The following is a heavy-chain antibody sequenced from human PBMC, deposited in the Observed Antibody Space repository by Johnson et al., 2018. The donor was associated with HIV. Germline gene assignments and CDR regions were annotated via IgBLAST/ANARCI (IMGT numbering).Heavy chain of an antibody. CDR1: GFTFDDYG. CDR3: VRDTEREAFDI. CDR2: INWNGGRR. J-gene: IGHJ3*02. D-gene: IGHD2-8*02. V-gene: IGHV3-20*04. Sequence: VQLVESGGGVVRPGGSLRLSCLASGFTFDDYGMSWVRQAPAKGLAWVSGINWNGGRRGYVDSVNGRFTISRDNARNSLHLEMNSLGAEDTAVYYCVRDTEREAFDIWGQGTMVTVSS.